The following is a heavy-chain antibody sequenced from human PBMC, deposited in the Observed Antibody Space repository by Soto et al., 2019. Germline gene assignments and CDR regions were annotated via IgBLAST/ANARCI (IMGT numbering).Heavy chain of an antibody. D-gene: IGHD3-10*01. CDR3: ERGYGSGSYYFDY. CDR2: IYYSGST. V-gene: IGHV4-31*03. J-gene: IGHJ4*02. Sequence: QVQLQESGPGLVKPSQTLSLTCTVSGDSIGSGGHFWNWIRQHPVKGLEWIGYIYYSGSTHYNPSLKSRVXXSXDXXKNQFSLKLTSVTAADTAVYYCERGYGSGSYYFDYWGQGVLVTVSS. CDR1: GDSIGSGGHF.